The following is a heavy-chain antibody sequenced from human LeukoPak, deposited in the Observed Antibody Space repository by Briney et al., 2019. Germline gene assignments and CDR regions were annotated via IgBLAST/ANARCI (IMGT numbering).Heavy chain of an antibody. CDR2: SSASGDSP. Sequence: PGGSLRLSCTASGFTFNNYAMSWVRQAPRKGLEWVSASSASGDSPYYADSVKGRFTISRDNSKNTLDLQMNSLRVEDTAVYYCAKGVFGSGSYREYFEQWGQGTLVTVSS. CDR1: GFTFNNYA. CDR3: AKGVFGSGSYREYFEQ. D-gene: IGHD3-10*01. J-gene: IGHJ1*01. V-gene: IGHV3-23*01.